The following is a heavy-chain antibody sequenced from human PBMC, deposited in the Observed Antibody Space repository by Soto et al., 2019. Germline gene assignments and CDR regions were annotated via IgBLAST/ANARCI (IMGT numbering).Heavy chain of an antibody. D-gene: IGHD3-3*01. CDR2: IWYDGSNK. V-gene: IGHV3-33*01. J-gene: IGHJ6*02. CDR3: ARDPFTIFGVVPYYGMDV. Sequence: GGSLRLSCAASGFTFSSYGMHWVRQAPGKGLEWVAVIWYDGSNKYYADSVKGRFTISRDNSKNTLYLQMNSLRAEDTAVYYCARDPFTIFGVVPYYGMDVWGQGTTVTV. CDR1: GFTFSSYG.